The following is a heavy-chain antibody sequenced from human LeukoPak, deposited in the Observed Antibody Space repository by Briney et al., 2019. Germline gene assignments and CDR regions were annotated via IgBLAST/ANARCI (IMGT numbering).Heavy chain of an antibody. CDR3: ARGITSGPRRYDVRNFDY. D-gene: IGHD5-12*01. J-gene: IGHJ4*02. CDR2: ISGSSSYI. V-gene: IGHV3-21*01. CDR1: GFTFSTYN. Sequence: GGSLRLSCAASGFTFSTYNMNWVRQAPGKGLEWVSSISGSSSYIYYADSVKGRFSISRDNAKNSLYLQMNSLRAEDTAVYYCARGITSGPRRYDVRNFDYWGQGTPVTVSS.